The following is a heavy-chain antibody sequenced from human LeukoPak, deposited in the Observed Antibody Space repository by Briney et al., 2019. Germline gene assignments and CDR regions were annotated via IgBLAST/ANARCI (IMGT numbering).Heavy chain of an antibody. Sequence: GGSLRLSCAASGFTFSSYAMSWVRQAPGKGLEWVSAISGSGGSTYYADSVKGRFAISRDNSKNTLYLQMNSLRAEDTAVYYCAKGLHRQWLVPHYFDYWGQGTLVTVSS. J-gene: IGHJ4*02. V-gene: IGHV3-23*01. D-gene: IGHD6-19*01. CDR2: ISGSGGST. CDR3: AKGLHRQWLVPHYFDY. CDR1: GFTFSSYA.